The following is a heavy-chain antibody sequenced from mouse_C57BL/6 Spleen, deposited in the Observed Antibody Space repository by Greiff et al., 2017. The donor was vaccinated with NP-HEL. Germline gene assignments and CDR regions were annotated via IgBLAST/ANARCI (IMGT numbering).Heavy chain of an antibody. D-gene: IGHD2-5*01. V-gene: IGHV1-76*01. J-gene: IGHJ1*03. CDR2: IYPGSGNT. CDR3: ARSDYSNWYFDV. Sequence: VQLQESGAELVRPGASVKLSCKASGYTFTDYYINWVKQRPGQGLEWIARIYPGSGNTYYNEKFKGKATLTAEKSSSTAYMQLSSLTSEDSAVYFCARSDYSNWYFDVWGTGTTVTVSS. CDR1: GYTFTDYY.